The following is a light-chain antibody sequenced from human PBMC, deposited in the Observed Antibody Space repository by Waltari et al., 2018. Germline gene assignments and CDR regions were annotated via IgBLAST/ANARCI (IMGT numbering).Light chain of an antibody. Sequence: QSVLTQPPSASGTPGQRVTISCSGSSSNIGSNYVSWYQQLPGTAPKLLIDRNNQRPSGVPDRFSGSKSGTSASLAISGLRSEDEADYYCAAWDDSLSGRVFGGGTKLTVL. V-gene: IGLV1-47*01. CDR1: SSNIGSNY. J-gene: IGLJ3*02. CDR2: RNN. CDR3: AAWDDSLSGRV.